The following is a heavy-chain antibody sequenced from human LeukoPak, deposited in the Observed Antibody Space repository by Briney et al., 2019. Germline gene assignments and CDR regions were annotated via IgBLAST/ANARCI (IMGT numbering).Heavy chain of an antibody. CDR1: GYTFTSYA. D-gene: IGHD3-22*01. Sequence: ASVKVSCKASGYTFTSYAMHWVRQAPGQRLEWMGWINAGNGNTKYSQKFQGRVTITRDTSASTAYMELSSLRSEDTAVYYCARVARSYYDSSGYYSHWGQGTLVTVSS. J-gene: IGHJ4*02. V-gene: IGHV1-3*01. CDR2: INAGNGNT. CDR3: ARVARSYYDSSGYYSH.